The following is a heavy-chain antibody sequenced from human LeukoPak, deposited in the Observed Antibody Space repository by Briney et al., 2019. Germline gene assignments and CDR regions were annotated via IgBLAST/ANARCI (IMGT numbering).Heavy chain of an antibody. CDR1: GFSFRTYW. J-gene: IGHJ3*02. CDR2: INSDGSLT. Sequence: GGSLRLSCAASGFSFRTYWMHWVRQAPGRGPVWVSRINSDGSLTSNGDSVKGRFTISRDNAQNTLYLQMNSLRPEDTAVYFCVRVAPYGDFLGDAFDIWGQGTMVTVSS. D-gene: IGHD4-17*01. V-gene: IGHV3-74*01. CDR3: VRVAPYGDFLGDAFDI.